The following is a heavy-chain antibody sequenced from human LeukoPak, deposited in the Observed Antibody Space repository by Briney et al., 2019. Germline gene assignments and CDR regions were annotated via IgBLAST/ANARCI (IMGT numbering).Heavy chain of an antibody. CDR1: GYSFTNYW. V-gene: IGHV1-69*05. D-gene: IGHD3-22*01. CDR3: ARASYDSSGYYLPFDY. Sequence: KISCKGSGYSFTNYWISWVRQAPGQGLEWMGRIIPIFGTANYAQKFQGRVTITTDESTSTAYMELSSLRSEDTAVYYCARASYDSSGYYLPFDYWGQGTLVTVSS. J-gene: IGHJ4*02. CDR2: IIPIFGTA.